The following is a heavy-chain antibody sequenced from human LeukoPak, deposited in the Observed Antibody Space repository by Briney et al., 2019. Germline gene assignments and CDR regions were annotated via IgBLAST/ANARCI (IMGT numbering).Heavy chain of an antibody. Sequence: GGSPRLSCAASGFTFSSYSMNWVRQAPGKGLEWVSSISSSSSYIYYADSVKGRFTISRDNAKNSLYLQMNSLRAEDTAVYYCARDRGNTAMVCDYWGRGTLVTVSS. CDR2: ISSSSSYI. CDR3: ARDRGNTAMVCDY. CDR1: GFTFSSYS. J-gene: IGHJ4*02. V-gene: IGHV3-21*01. D-gene: IGHD5-18*01.